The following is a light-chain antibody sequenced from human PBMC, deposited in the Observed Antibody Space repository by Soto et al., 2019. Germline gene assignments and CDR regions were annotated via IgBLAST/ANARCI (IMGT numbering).Light chain of an antibody. CDR2: EAS. V-gene: IGKV3-11*01. J-gene: IGKJ4*01. CDR3: QQRRDWPLA. CDR1: QSISSS. Sequence: EIVLTQSPATLSLSPGERATLSCRASQSISSSLGWYQQKPGQLPRLLIYEASNRATGIPARFSGSGSGTDFTLTISSLEPEDFAVDSFQQRRDWPLAFGGGTNVVIK.